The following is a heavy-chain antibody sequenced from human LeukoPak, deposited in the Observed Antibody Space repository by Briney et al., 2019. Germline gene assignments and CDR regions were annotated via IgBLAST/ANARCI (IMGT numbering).Heavy chain of an antibody. Sequence: GGSLRLSCAASGFTLSSHSINWVRQAPGKGLEWVSSISSSSSYIYYADSVKGRFTISRDNAKNSLYLQMNSLRAEDTAVYYCATDPRMPPEDWGQGTLVTVSS. V-gene: IGHV3-21*01. CDR3: ATDPRMPPED. CDR2: ISSSSSYI. J-gene: IGHJ4*02. D-gene: IGHD2-2*01. CDR1: GFTLSSHS.